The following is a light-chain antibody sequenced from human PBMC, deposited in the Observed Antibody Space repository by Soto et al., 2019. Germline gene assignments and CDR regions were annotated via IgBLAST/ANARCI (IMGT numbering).Light chain of an antibody. Sequence: DIQLTQSPSFLSASVGDRVTITCRASQGISSSLAWYQQKPGKAPNLLIYAASTLQTGVPTRFSGSGSGTEVTLTISSQQPEDFASYYCEQVNSYPLTFGGGTKVEIK. V-gene: IGKV1-9*01. CDR2: AAS. J-gene: IGKJ4*01. CDR1: QGISSS. CDR3: EQVNSYPLT.